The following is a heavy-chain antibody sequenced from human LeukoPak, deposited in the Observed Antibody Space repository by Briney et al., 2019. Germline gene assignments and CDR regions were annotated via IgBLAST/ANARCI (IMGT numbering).Heavy chain of an antibody. J-gene: IGHJ3*02. Sequence: GGSLRLSCAASGFTFSSYSMNWVRQAPGKGLEWVSSISSSSSYIYYADSVKGRFTISRDNAKNSLYLQMNSLRAEDTAVYYCAVGDSSAQDAFDIWGQGTMVTVSS. CDR1: GFTFSSYS. CDR2: ISSSSSYI. V-gene: IGHV3-21*01. CDR3: AVGDSSAQDAFDI. D-gene: IGHD3-22*01.